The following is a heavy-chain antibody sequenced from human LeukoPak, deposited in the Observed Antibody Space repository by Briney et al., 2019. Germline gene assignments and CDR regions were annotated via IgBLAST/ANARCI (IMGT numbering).Heavy chain of an antibody. V-gene: IGHV1-18*01. J-gene: IGHJ4*02. CDR1: GYTFTSYG. Sequence: ASVKVSCKASGYTFTSYGIIWVRQAPGHGLEWMGWISAYSGNTNYAQNLQGRVTMTTDTSTSTAYMEVRSLRSDDTAVYYCARDYGSGSYRFDYWGQGTLVTVSS. D-gene: IGHD3-10*01. CDR2: ISAYSGNT. CDR3: ARDYGSGSYRFDY.